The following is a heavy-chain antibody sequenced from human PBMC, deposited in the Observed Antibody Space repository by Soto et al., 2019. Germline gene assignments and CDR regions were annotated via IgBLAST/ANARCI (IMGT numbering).Heavy chain of an antibody. D-gene: IGHD2-15*01. Sequence: GGSLRLSCAASGFTFSSDSMNWVRQAPGKGLEWVSSISSSSSYIYYADSVKGRFTISRDNAKNSLYLQMNSLRAEDTAVYYCARDLVGLGVVVAATQFDPWGQRTLVTVSS. CDR3: ARDLVGLGVVVAATQFDP. J-gene: IGHJ5*02. CDR2: ISSSSSYI. CDR1: GFTFSSDS. V-gene: IGHV3-21*01.